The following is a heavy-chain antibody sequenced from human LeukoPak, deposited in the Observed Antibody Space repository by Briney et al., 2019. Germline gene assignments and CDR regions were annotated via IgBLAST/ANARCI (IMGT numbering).Heavy chain of an antibody. J-gene: IGHJ4*02. CDR1: GDSISSYY. D-gene: IGHD1-7*01. CDR2: IYYSGST. CDR3: ARDYNWNYPVY. V-gene: IGHV4-59*01. Sequence: PSETLSLTCTVSGDSISSYYWSWIRQPPGKGLEWIGYIYYSGSTNYNPSLKSRVTISVDTSKNQFSLKLSSVTAADTAVYYCARDYNWNYPVYWGQGTPVTVSS.